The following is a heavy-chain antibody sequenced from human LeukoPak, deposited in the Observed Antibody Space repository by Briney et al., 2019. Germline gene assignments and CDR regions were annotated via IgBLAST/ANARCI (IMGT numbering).Heavy chain of an antibody. CDR3: ARCSGGTCFNYYGMDV. V-gene: IGHV3-21*01. Sequence: GGSLRLSCTASGFTFSDYSMNWVRQAPGKGLEWVSSISSSSVFIYHADSVKGRFTISRDNAKKSLYLQMNSPRGEDTAVYYCARCSGGTCFNYYGMDVWGKGTTVTVSS. CDR1: GFTFSDYS. CDR2: ISSSSVFI. J-gene: IGHJ6*04. D-gene: IGHD2-15*01.